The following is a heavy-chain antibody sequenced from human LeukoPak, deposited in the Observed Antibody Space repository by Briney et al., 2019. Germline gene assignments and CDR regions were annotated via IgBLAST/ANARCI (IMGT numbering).Heavy chain of an antibody. V-gene: IGHV4-39*01. CDR1: GGSISSSSYY. J-gene: IGHJ4*02. CDR3: ARPGLLWFGELTYFDS. Sequence: PSETLSLTCTASGGSISSSSYYWGWIGQPPGKGLEWIGSIYYSGSTYYNPSLKSRVTISVDTSKNQFSLKLTSVTAADTAVYYCARPGLLWFGELTYFDSWGQGTLVTVSS. CDR2: IYYSGST. D-gene: IGHD3-10*01.